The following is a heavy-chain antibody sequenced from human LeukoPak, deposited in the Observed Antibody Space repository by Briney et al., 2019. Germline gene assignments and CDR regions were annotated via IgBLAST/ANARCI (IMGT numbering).Heavy chain of an antibody. V-gene: IGHV3-21*01. CDR1: GFTFSSYS. J-gene: IGHJ4*02. CDR2: ISSSSSYI. CDR3: ARDRTYYDFWSGYSTLFDY. Sequence: GGSLRLSCAASGFTFSSYSMNWVRQAPGKGLEWVSSISSSSSYIYYADSVKGRFTISRDNAKNSLYLQMNSLRAEDTAVYYCARDRTYYDFWSGYSTLFDYWGQGTLVTVSS. D-gene: IGHD3-3*01.